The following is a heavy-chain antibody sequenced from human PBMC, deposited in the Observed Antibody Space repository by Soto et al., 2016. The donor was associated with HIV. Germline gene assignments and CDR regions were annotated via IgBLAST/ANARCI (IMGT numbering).Heavy chain of an antibody. CDR2: IIPVFGTA. CDR3: ARGEAGDHCGTTNCYERFDQ. D-gene: IGHD2-21*01. CDR1: RGAFGNDA. J-gene: IGHJ5*02. Sequence: QVHLVQSGADIKKPGSSVRVSCRTSRGAFGNDAINWVRQNVGQRLQWLGGIIPVFGTADYGQNFASRVTISADRSTGTVFMEMRSLTSDDTALYYCARGEAGDHCGTTNCYERFDQWGQGTLVIVSS. V-gene: IGHV1-69*13.